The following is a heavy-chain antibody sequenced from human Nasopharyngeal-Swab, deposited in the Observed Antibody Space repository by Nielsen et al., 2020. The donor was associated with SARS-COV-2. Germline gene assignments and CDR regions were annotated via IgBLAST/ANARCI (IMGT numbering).Heavy chain of an antibody. Sequence: WIRQPPGKGLEWIGEIYHSGSTNYKPSLKSRVTISVDKSKNQFSLKLSSVTAADTAVYYCARVVKSLDHITMVQGVRTLDPWGQGTLVTVSS. CDR3: ARVVKSLDHITMVQGVRTLDP. V-gene: IGHV4-4*02. CDR2: IYHSGST. J-gene: IGHJ5*02. D-gene: IGHD3-10*01.